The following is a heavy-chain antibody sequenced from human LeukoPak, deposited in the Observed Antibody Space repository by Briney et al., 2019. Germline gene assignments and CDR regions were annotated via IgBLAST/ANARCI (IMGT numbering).Heavy chain of an antibody. D-gene: IGHD4-17*01. CDR3: ARGGTMTTVPL. J-gene: IGHJ4*02. CDR1: GGSISSYY. CDR2: IYDSGST. Sequence: SETLSLTCTVSGGSISSYYWSWIRQPPGKGLELIGYIYDSGSTNYNYNPSLKSRVTISADTSKNQFSLKLNSVTAADTAVYYCARGGTMTTVPLWGQGTLVTVSS. V-gene: IGHV4-59*08.